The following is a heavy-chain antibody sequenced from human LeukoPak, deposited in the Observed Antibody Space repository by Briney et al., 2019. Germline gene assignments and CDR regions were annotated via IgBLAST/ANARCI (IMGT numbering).Heavy chain of an antibody. J-gene: IGHJ6*03. CDR1: GYIFTMYG. Sequence: ASVTVSFTASGYIFTMYGINWVRQAPGQGDEWMGWISAYNGNTNYAQRLQGRVTMTTDTSTSTAYMELRSLRSDDTAVYYCARADDFWSGDNYYFYYMDVWGKGTTVTVSS. CDR2: ISAYNGNT. V-gene: IGHV1-18*01. CDR3: ARADDFWSGDNYYFYYMDV. D-gene: IGHD3-3*01.